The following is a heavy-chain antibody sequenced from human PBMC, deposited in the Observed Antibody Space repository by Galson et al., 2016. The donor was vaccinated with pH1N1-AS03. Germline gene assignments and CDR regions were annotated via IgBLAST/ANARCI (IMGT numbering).Heavy chain of an antibody. CDR2: IYPADSST. V-gene: IGHV5-51*01. Sequence: QSGADVKKPGESLKISCKVSGYTFNNHWIGWVRQMPGKGLEWMGIIYPADSSTTYSPSFQGQVTISADQSISTAYLQWSGLRASDTAMYFCARQQDGRGSGLEWLFWYGMDVWGQGTTVIVSS. CDR3: ARQQDGRGSGLEWLFWYGMDV. D-gene: IGHD3-3*01. CDR1: GYTFNNHW. J-gene: IGHJ6*02.